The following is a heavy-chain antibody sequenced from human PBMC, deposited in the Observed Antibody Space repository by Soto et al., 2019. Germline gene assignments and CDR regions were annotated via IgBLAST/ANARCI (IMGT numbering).Heavy chain of an antibody. J-gene: IGHJ4*02. CDR1: GFTFSSYW. Sequence: EVQLVESGGGLVQPGGSLRLSCAASGFTFSSYWMSWVRQAPGKGLEWVANIKQDGSEKYYVDSVKGRFTISRDNAKNSLYLQMNSLRAEVTAVYYCAVGLGELSLYLDYWGQGNLVTVSS. CDR2: IKQDGSEK. CDR3: AVGLGELSLYLDY. V-gene: IGHV3-7*01. D-gene: IGHD3-16*02.